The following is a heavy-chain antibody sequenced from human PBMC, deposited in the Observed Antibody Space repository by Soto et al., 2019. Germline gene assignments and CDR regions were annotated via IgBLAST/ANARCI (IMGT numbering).Heavy chain of an antibody. CDR2: ISSNGGST. V-gene: IGHV3-64D*08. CDR3: VKPKGSWFGENFVTDAFDI. J-gene: IGHJ3*02. CDR1: GFTFSSYA. Sequence: GGSLRLSCSASGFTFSSYAMHWVRQAPGKGLEYVSAISSNGGSTYYADSVKGRFTISRDNSKNTLYLQMSSLRAEDTAVYYCVKPKGSWFGENFVTDAFDIWGQGTMVTVSS. D-gene: IGHD3-10*01.